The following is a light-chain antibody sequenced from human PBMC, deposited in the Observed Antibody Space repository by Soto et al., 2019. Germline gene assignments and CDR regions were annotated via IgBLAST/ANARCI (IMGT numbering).Light chain of an antibody. Sequence: QAVVTQPPSVSGAPGQRVTISCTGSSPNIGAGYDVHWYQQLPGTAPKLLIYGNSNRPSGVPDRFSGSKSGTSASLAITGLQAEDEADYYCQSYDSSLSGSVFGGGTKLT. CDR2: GNS. CDR1: SPNIGAGYD. CDR3: QSYDSSLSGSV. J-gene: IGLJ3*02. V-gene: IGLV1-40*01.